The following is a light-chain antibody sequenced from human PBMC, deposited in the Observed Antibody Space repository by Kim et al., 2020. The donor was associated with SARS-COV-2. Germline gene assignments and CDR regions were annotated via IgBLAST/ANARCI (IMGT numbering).Light chain of an antibody. CDR1: KLGDKY. CDR2: QDN. J-gene: IGLJ2*01. V-gene: IGLV3-1*01. CDR3: QTWDSITVV. Sequence: VSPGQTASITCSGDKLGDKYACWYQQKPGQSPVLVIYQDNKRPSGIPERFSGSNSGNTATLTISGTQAMDEADYYCQTWDSITVVFGGGTKLTVL.